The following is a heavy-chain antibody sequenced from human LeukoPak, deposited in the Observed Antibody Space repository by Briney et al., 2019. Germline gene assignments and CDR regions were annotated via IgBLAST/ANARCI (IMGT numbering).Heavy chain of an antibody. D-gene: IGHD6-13*01. CDR2: ISAYNGNT. Sequence: ASVKDSCKASGYTFTSYGISWVRQAPGQGLEWMGWISAYNGNTNYAQKLQGRVTMTTDTSTSTAYMELRSLRSDDTAVYYCARDKVGAAAGHIIDYWGQGTLVTVSS. CDR1: GYTFTSYG. J-gene: IGHJ4*02. V-gene: IGHV1-18*01. CDR3: ARDKVGAAAGHIIDY.